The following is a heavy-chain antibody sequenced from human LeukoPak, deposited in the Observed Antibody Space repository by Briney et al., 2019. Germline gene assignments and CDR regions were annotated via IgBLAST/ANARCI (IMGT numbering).Heavy chain of an antibody. Sequence: GASVNVSCKASGGTFSSYAISWVRQAPGQGLEWMGGIIPIFGTANYAQKFQGRVTITADESTSTAYMELSSLRSEETAVYYCASSDIAAPNWFDPWGQGTLVTVSS. CDR2: IIPIFGTA. CDR1: GGTFSSYA. D-gene: IGHD5-12*01. J-gene: IGHJ5*02. CDR3: ASSDIAAPNWFDP. V-gene: IGHV1-69*13.